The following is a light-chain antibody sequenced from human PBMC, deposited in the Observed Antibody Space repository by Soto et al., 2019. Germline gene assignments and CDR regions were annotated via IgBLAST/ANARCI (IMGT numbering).Light chain of an antibody. V-gene: IGLV7-46*01. Sequence: QAVVTQEPSLTLSPGGTVTLTGGSSTGAVTSGHYPYWFQQKLGQAPRTLIYDTSNKHSWTPARFSGSLLGGKAALTLSGAQPEDEAEYYCLLSYSGARVVFGGGTKVTVL. CDR3: LLSYSGARVV. CDR1: TGAVTSGHY. J-gene: IGLJ2*01. CDR2: DTS.